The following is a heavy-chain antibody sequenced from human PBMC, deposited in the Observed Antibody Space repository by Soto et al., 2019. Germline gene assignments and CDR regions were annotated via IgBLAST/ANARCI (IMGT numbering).Heavy chain of an antibody. D-gene: IGHD3-22*01. CDR2: IVPSDSQT. CDR3: ARQIYDSDTGPNFQYYFDS. Sequence: GESLKISCKGSGYSFAGYWITWVRQKPGKGLEWMGRIVPSDSQTYYSPSFRGHVTISVTKSITTVFLQWSSLRASDTAMYYCARQIYDSDTGPNFQYYFDSWGQGTPVTVS. V-gene: IGHV5-10-1*01. J-gene: IGHJ4*02. CDR1: GYSFAGYW.